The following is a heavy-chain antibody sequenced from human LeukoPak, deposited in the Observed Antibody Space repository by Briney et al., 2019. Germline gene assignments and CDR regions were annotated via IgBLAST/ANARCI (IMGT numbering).Heavy chain of an antibody. J-gene: IGHJ5*02. CDR2: INPNSGGT. Sequence: ASVKVSCKASGYTFTGYYMHWVRQAPGQGLEWMGRINPNSGGTNYAQKFQGRVNMTRDTSISTAYMELSRLRSDDTAVYYCARDRSTMVRGVIGFRLDPWGQGTLVTVSS. CDR3: ARDRSTMVRGVIGFRLDP. V-gene: IGHV1-2*06. CDR1: GYTFTGYY. D-gene: IGHD3-10*01.